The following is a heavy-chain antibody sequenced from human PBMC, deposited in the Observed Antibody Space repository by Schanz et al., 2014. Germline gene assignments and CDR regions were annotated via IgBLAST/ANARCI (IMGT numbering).Heavy chain of an antibody. J-gene: IGHJ6*03. Sequence: QVQLVESGGGVVRPGRSLRLSCATSGFTFSRFGMHWVRRAPGKGPEWVALVWSDGNTKYYVDSVKGRFTISRDNSMNTLHLQMDGLRVEDTAVYYCARDAVALVPEYFMDVWGKGTPVTVSS. D-gene: IGHD2-15*01. CDR3: ARDAVALVPEYFMDV. CDR1: GFTFSRFG. V-gene: IGHV3-33*01. CDR2: VWSDGNTK.